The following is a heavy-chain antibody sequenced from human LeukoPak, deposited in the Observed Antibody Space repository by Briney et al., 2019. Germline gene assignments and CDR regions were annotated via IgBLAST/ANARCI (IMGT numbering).Heavy chain of an antibody. Sequence: PGGSLRLSCAASGFTFSSYWMHWVRQGPGKGLVWVSRIYSDGSRTTYADSVKGRFTISRDNSKNTLYLQMNSLRAEDTAVYYCAILPYYYDSSGYRIMDYWGQGTLVTVSS. CDR3: AILPYYYDSSGYRIMDY. V-gene: IGHV3-74*01. J-gene: IGHJ4*02. CDR1: GFTFSSYW. D-gene: IGHD3-22*01. CDR2: IYSDGSRT.